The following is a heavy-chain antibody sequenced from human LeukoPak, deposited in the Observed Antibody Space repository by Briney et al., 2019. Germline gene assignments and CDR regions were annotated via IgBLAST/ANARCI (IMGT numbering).Heavy chain of an antibody. V-gene: IGHV4-39*01. CDR2: IHYTGNT. CDR1: GGSITGYH. J-gene: IGHJ3*02. CDR3: ARHFSLGAFDI. D-gene: IGHD3-16*01. Sequence: PSETLSLTCTVSGGSITGYHWGWIRQPPGKGLEWIGSIHYTGNTYYNASLKSRVTMSVDTSKNQFSLKLSSMTAADTAVYYCARHFSLGAFDIWGQGTMVSVSS.